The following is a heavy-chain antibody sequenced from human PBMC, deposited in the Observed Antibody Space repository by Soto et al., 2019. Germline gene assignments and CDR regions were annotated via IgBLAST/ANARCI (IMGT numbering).Heavy chain of an antibody. CDR1: GYTFTNYG. J-gene: IGHJ4*02. Sequence: ASVKVSCKASGYTFTNYGISWVRQAPGQGLEWMGWITAYNGEMNWAQMFQDRISMTTDTSTSTAYMELRSLRSDDTAVYYCARVPMPVYYYDSSGYSEYYFDYWGQGTLVTVSS. V-gene: IGHV1-18*01. CDR2: ITAYNGEM. CDR3: ARVPMPVYYYDSSGYSEYYFDY. D-gene: IGHD3-22*01.